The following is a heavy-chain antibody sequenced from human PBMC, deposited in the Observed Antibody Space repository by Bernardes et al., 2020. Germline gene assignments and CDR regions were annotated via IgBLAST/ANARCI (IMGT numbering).Heavy chain of an antibody. D-gene: IGHD2-2*02. J-gene: IGHJ5*02. CDR2: ISAYNGNT. CDR3: ARAAVVPAAIRWFDP. CDR1: GYTFTSYG. Sequence: ASVKVSCKASGYTFTSYGISCVRQAPGQGLEWMGWISAYNGNTNYAQKLQGRVTMTTDTSTSTAYMELRSLRSDDTAVYYCARAAVVPAAIRWFDPWGQGTLVTVSS. V-gene: IGHV1-18*01.